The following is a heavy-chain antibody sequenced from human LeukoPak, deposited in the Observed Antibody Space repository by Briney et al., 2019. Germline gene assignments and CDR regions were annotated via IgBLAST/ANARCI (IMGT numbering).Heavy chain of an antibody. CDR3: AKDVASSTIYYYYNGMDV. D-gene: IGHD5-24*01. V-gene: IGHV3-23*01. J-gene: IGHJ6*02. Sequence: GGSLRLSCAASGFTFSSYAMSCVRQAPGKGLEWVSAISVSGGSTYYAASVKGRFTISRDNSKNTLYLQMNSLRAQDTAVYYCAKDVASSTIYYYYNGMDVWGQGTTVTVSS. CDR1: GFTFSSYA. CDR2: ISVSGGST.